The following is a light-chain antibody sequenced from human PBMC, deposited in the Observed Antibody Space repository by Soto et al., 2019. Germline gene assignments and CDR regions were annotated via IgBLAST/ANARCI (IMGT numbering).Light chain of an antibody. CDR2: DVS. Sequence: QSALTQPASVSGSPGQSITISCTGTSSDVGGYHYVSWYQQHPGKAPKLMIYDVSNRPSGVSNHFSGSKSGNTASLTISGLKAEEEAAYYCSSYTSSSTRVVFGGGTKLKVL. V-gene: IGLV2-14*01. CDR1: SSDVGGYHY. CDR3: SSYTSSSTRVV. J-gene: IGLJ2*01.